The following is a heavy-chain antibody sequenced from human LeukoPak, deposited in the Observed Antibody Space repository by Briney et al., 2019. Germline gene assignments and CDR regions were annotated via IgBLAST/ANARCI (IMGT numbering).Heavy chain of an antibody. CDR2: IWYDGSNK. Sequence: PGGSLRLSCAASGFTFSSYGMHWVRQTPGKGLEWVAVIWYDGSNKYYADSVKGRFTISRDNSKNTLYLQMNSLRAEDTAVYYCARDRDTAMVTPNYYYYGMDVWGQGTTVTVSS. D-gene: IGHD5-18*01. CDR3: ARDRDTAMVTPNYYYYGMDV. CDR1: GFTFSSYG. J-gene: IGHJ6*02. V-gene: IGHV3-33*01.